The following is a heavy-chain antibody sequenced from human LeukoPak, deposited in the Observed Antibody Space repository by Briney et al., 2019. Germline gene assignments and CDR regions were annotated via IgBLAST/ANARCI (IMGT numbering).Heavy chain of an antibody. CDR2: SRNKDHRYST. D-gene: IGHD3-10*01. CDR3: VRGFHSFDV. CDR1: GFTLRDHY. Sequence: PGGSLRLSCEVSGFTLRDHYMDWVRQAPGKGLEWVGRSRNKDHRYSTEYAASVKGRFTISRDDSQTSLYLQMNSLKAEDTALYYCVRGFHSFDVWGEGTMVTVSS. J-gene: IGHJ3*01. V-gene: IGHV3-72*01.